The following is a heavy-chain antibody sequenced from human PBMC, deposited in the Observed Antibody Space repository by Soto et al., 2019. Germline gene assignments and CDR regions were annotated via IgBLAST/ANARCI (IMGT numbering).Heavy chain of an antibody. D-gene: IGHD3-22*01. J-gene: IGHJ6*02. CDR3: ARDGAWCGVTLIVVVIPGVMDDYGMDV. Sequence: ASVKVACKASGYPFTSYGISWVRRAPGQGLEWMGWISAYNGNTNYAQKLQGRVTMTTDTSTRTAYMALRSLSSDDTAVYYCARDGAWCGVTLIVVVIPGVMDDYGMDVWGQGTTVTVSS. CDR2: ISAYNGNT. CDR1: GYPFTSYG. V-gene: IGHV1-18*01.